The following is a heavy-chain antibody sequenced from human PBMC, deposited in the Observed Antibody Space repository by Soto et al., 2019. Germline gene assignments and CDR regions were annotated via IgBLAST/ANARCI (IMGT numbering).Heavy chain of an antibody. V-gene: IGHV1-58*01. Sequence: ASVKVSCKASGFTFTSSAVQWVRQARGQRLERIGWIVVGSGNTNYAQKFQERVTITRDMSTSTAYMELSSLRSEDTAVYYCAAVGSHYDILTGYYRGAFDIWGQGTMVTVSS. CDR2: IVVGSGNT. CDR3: AAVGSHYDILTGYYRGAFDI. CDR1: GFTFTSSA. D-gene: IGHD3-9*01. J-gene: IGHJ3*02.